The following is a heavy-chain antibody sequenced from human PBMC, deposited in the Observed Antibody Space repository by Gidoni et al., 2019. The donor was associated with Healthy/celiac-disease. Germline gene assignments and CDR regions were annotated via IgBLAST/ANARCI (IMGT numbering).Heavy chain of an antibody. Sequence: RFTISRDNSKNTLYLQMNSLRAEDTAVYYCAKVMGYIEQQLVRGYFDYWGQGTLVTVSS. CDR3: AKVMGYIEQQLVRGYFDY. V-gene: IGHV3-23*01. J-gene: IGHJ4*02. D-gene: IGHD6-13*01.